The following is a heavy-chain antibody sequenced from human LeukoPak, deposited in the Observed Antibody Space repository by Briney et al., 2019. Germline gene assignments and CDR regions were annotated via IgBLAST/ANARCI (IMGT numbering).Heavy chain of an antibody. CDR3: ARYGRGVTDFDY. V-gene: IGHV1-69*13. CDR2: IIPIFGTA. D-gene: IGHD3-10*01. J-gene: IGHJ4*02. CDR1: GGTFSSYA. Sequence: SVKVSCKASGGTFSSYAISRVRQAPGQGLEWMGGIIPIFGTANYAQKFQGRVTITADESTSTAYMELSSLGSEDTAVYYCARYGRGVTDFDYWGQGTLVTVSS.